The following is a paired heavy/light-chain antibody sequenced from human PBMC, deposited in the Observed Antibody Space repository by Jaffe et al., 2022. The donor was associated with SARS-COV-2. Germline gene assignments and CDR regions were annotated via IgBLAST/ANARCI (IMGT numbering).Light chain of an antibody. V-gene: IGKV4-1*01. Sequence: DIVMTQSPDSLAVSLGERATINCKSSQSVLYSSNNENYLAWYQQKPGQPPKLLIYWASTRESGVPDRFSGSGSGTDFTLTISSLQAEDVAVYYCQQYYATPYTFGQGTKLEIK. CDR3: QQYYATPYT. CDR2: WAS. CDR1: QSVLYSSNNENY. J-gene: IGKJ2*01.
Heavy chain of an antibody. D-gene: IGHD3-10*01. J-gene: IGHJ4*02. CDR2: ISYSGST. CDR1: GDSISSGGYF. CDR3: ARDNSASGIGSFED. Sequence: HVQLQESGPGLVKPSQSLSLTCTVSGDSISSGGYFWNWIRQHPGQGLEWIGYISYSGSTIYNPSLRSRVIISVDTSQNQLSLKLSSVTAADTAVYYCARDNSASGIGSFEDWGQGTLVTVSS. V-gene: IGHV4-31*03.